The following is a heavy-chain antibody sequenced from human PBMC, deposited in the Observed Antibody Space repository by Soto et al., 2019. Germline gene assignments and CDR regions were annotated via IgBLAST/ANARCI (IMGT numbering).Heavy chain of an antibody. V-gene: IGHV1-69*06. CDR3: ARGWFGESLGVYYGMDV. CDR1: GGTFSSYA. Sequence: QVQLVQSGAEVKKPGSSVKVSCKASGGTFSSYAISWVRQAPGRGLEWMGGIIPIFGTANYAQKFQGRVTITADKSTSTAYMELSSLRSEDTAVYYCARGWFGESLGVYYGMDVWGQGTTVTVSS. J-gene: IGHJ6*02. D-gene: IGHD3-10*01. CDR2: IIPIFGTA.